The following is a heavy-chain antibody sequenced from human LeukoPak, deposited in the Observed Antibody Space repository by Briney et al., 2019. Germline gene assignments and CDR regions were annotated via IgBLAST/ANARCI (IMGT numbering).Heavy chain of an antibody. CDR3: ATSQFGELSYFQH. Sequence: SETLSLTCTVSGGSISSYYWSWIRQPPGKGLEWIGYIYYSGSTNYNPSLKSRVTISVDTSKNQFSLKLSSVTAADTAVYYCATSQFGELSYFQHWGQGTLVTVSS. D-gene: IGHD3-10*01. CDR1: GGSISSYY. V-gene: IGHV4-59*08. J-gene: IGHJ1*01. CDR2: IYYSGST.